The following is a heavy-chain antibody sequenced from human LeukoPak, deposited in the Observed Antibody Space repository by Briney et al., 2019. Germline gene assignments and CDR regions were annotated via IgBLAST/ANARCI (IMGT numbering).Heavy chain of an antibody. D-gene: IGHD4-11*01. CDR3: ARDAIVRDYSNSDY. V-gene: IGHV1-2*02. CDR1: GYTFTGYY. J-gene: IGHJ4*02. CDR2: INPNSGGT. Sequence: VASVKVSCKASGYTFTGYYIHWVRQAPGQGLEWMGWINPNSGGTNYAQKFQGRVTMTRDTSISTAYMELSRLTSDDTAVYYCARDAIVRDYSNSDYSGQGTLVTVSS.